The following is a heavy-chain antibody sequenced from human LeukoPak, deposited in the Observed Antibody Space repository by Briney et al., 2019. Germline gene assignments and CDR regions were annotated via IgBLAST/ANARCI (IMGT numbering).Heavy chain of an antibody. J-gene: IGHJ4*02. Sequence: SETLSLTCTVSGGSISSYYWSWIRQPPGKGLEWIGEINQSGSTNYNPSLKSRVTISLDTSKNQFSLKLSSVTAADTAVYYCARRGYDFWSGYFPYWGQGTPVTVSS. CDR1: GGSISSYY. V-gene: IGHV4-34*01. D-gene: IGHD3-3*01. CDR3: ARRGYDFWSGYFPY. CDR2: INQSGST.